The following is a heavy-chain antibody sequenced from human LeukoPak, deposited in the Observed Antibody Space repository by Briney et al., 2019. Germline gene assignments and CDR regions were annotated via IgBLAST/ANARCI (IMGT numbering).Heavy chain of an antibody. Sequence: GGSLRLSCAASGFTFSSYGMHWVRQAPGKGLEGVAVIWYDGSNKYYADSVKGRFTISRDNSKNTLYLQMNSLRAEDTAVYYCAKDRAPGGGVTFDYWGQGTLVTVSS. CDR3: AKDRAPGGGVTFDY. D-gene: IGHD3-16*01. J-gene: IGHJ4*02. V-gene: IGHV3-33*06. CDR2: IWYDGSNK. CDR1: GFTFSSYG.